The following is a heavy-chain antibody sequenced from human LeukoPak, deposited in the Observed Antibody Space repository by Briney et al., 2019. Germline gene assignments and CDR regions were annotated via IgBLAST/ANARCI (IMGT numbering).Heavy chain of an antibody. V-gene: IGHV3-9*01. CDR1: GFNFDDYA. D-gene: IGHD3-22*01. CDR2: ISWNSGSI. J-gene: IGHJ3*02. CDR3: AKSNYFDSSGHYLYPFDI. Sequence: GGSLRLSCAASGFNFDDYAMYWVRHAPGKGLEWVSGISWNSGSIGYADSVKGRFTISRDNAKNSLYLQLNGLRAEDTALYYCAKSNYFDSSGHYLYPFDIWGQGTMVTVSS.